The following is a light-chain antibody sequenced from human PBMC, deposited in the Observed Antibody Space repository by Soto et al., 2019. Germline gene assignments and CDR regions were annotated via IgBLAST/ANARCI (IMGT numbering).Light chain of an antibody. J-gene: IGKJ3*01. CDR1: QNINNY. CDR3: QQSIIYPHT. CDR2: AAS. Sequence: DVQMTQSPSSLSASVGDTVTITCRASQNINNYVNWYQHKVGRAPKLLIYAASNLKRRVPSRFSGSGSGTDFTLTISSLQPEDFATYYCQQSIIYPHTFGPGNKVDV. V-gene: IGKV1-39*01.